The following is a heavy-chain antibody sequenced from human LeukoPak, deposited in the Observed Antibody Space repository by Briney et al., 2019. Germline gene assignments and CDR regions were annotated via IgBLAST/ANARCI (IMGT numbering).Heavy chain of an antibody. CDR2: IFFSGTT. D-gene: IGHD3-9*01. Sequence: SETLSLTCTVSSVSLTNYYWSWIRQPPGKGLEWIGYIFFSGTTNYNPSLKSRVTISVDTSKNQFSLKMTSVTAADTAVYYCARAALNYDILTGYYSGPNWFDPWGQGTLVTVSS. CDR3: ARAALNYDILTGYYSGPNWFDP. V-gene: IGHV4-59*01. CDR1: SVSLTNYY. J-gene: IGHJ5*02.